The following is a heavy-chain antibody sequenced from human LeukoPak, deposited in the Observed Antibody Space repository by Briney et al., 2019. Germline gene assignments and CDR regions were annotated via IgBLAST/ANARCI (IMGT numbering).Heavy chain of an antibody. D-gene: IGHD5-12*01. J-gene: IGHJ4*02. Sequence: SETLSLTCTVSGGSISSYYWSWIRQPPGKGLEWIGYIYYSGSTNYNPSLKSRVTISVDTSKNQFSLKLSSVTAADTAVYYCAIGGVSGYSGYDPWYFDYWGQGTLVTVSS. V-gene: IGHV4-59*01. CDR3: AIGGVSGYSGYDPWYFDY. CDR1: GGSISSYY. CDR2: IYYSGST.